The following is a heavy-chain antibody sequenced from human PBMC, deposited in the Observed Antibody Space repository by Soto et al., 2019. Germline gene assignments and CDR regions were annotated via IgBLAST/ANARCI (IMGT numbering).Heavy chain of an antibody. V-gene: IGHV3-21*01. CDR3: ARDGYCSGGSCYSVPVFDY. J-gene: IGHJ4*02. D-gene: IGHD2-15*01. CDR2: ISSSSTAI. Sequence: PGGSLRLSCAASGFTFSSYSMNWVRQAPGKGLEWVSSISSSSTAIFYGDSVKGRFTISRDNSKNTLYLQMNSLRAEDTAVYYCARDGYCSGGSCYSVPVFDYWGQGTLVTVSS. CDR1: GFTFSSYS.